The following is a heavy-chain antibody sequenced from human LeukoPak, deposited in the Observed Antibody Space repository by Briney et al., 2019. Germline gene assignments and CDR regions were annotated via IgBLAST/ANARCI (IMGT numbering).Heavy chain of an antibody. J-gene: IGHJ3*02. CDR3: ARDVGRYGSGSYNDAFDI. V-gene: IGHV1-69*13. D-gene: IGHD3-10*01. CDR1: GGTFSSYA. Sequence: GASVKVSCKASGGTFSSYAISWVRQAPGQGLEWVGGIIPIFGTANYAQKFQGRVTITADESTSTAYMELSSLRSEDTAVYYCARDVGRYGSGSYNDAFDIWGQGTMVTVSS. CDR2: IIPIFGTA.